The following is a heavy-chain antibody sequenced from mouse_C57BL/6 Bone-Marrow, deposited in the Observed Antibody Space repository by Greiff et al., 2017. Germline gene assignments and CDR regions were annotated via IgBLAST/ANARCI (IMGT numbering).Heavy chain of an antibody. D-gene: IGHD1-1*01. V-gene: IGHV1-20*01. Sequence: EVKLVESGPELVKPGDSVKISCKASGYSFTGYFMNWVMQSHGKSLEWIGRINPYNGDTFYNQKFKGKATLTVDKSSSTAHMELRSLTSEDSAVYYCARGYSYYAMDYWGQGTSVTVSS. J-gene: IGHJ4*01. CDR1: GYSFTGYF. CDR3: ARGYSYYAMDY. CDR2: INPYNGDT.